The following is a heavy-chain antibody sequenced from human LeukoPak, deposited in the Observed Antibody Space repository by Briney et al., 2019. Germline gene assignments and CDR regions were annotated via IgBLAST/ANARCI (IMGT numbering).Heavy chain of an antibody. D-gene: IGHD6-19*01. J-gene: IGHJ4*02. V-gene: IGHV1-2*02. Sequence: ASVKVSCTAFGFTFSGYYMHWVRQAPGQGLEWMGWINPNSGGTNYAQKFQGRVTMTRDTSISTAYMELSRLRSDDTAVYYCARDSVSGSGWYWGQGTLVTVSS. CDR3: ARDSVSGSGWY. CDR1: GFTFSGYY. CDR2: INPNSGGT.